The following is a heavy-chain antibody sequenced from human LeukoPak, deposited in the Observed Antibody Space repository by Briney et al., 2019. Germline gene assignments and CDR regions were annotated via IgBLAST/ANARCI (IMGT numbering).Heavy chain of an antibody. V-gene: IGHV4-38-2*01. D-gene: IGHD7-27*01. CDR2: AYHTGSP. J-gene: IGHJ4*02. CDR3: ASTRANWGPGHFDY. Sequence: KPSETLSLTCAVSGYSITSGYYWGWLRQPPGKGLEWIASAYHTGSPYYSPSLRSRVTISVDTSKNQFSLKLSSVTAADTAVYYCASTRANWGPGHFDYWGQGTLVTVSS. CDR1: GYSITSGYY.